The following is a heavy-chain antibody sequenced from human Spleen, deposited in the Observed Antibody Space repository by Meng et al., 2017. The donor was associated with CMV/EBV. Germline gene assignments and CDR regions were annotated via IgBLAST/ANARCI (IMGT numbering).Heavy chain of an antibody. CDR1: GYTFTSYG. CDR3: ARWYSSSSGGDYWFDP. J-gene: IGHJ5*02. CDR2: ISAYSGNT. V-gene: IGHV1-18*01. D-gene: IGHD6-6*01. Sequence: ASVKVSCKASGYTFTSYGVSWVRQAPGQGLEWMGWISAYSGNTDYAQKLQGRVTMTTDTSTSTAYMELRSLRSDDTAVYYCARWYSSSSGGDYWFDPWGQGTLVTVSS.